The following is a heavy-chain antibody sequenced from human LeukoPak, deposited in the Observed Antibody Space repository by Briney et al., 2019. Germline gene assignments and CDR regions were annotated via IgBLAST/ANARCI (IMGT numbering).Heavy chain of an antibody. D-gene: IGHD4-11*01. V-gene: IGHV1-18*01. J-gene: IGHJ6*03. Sequence: ASVKVSCKASGYSFNTYYMNWVRQAPGQGLEWLGWINTDSGGTNYAQKLQGRVTMTTDTSTSTAYMELRSLRSDDTAVYYCALTRSGYYYYYMDVWGKGTTVTVSS. CDR2: INTDSGGT. CDR1: GYSFNTYY. CDR3: ALTRSGYYYYYMDV.